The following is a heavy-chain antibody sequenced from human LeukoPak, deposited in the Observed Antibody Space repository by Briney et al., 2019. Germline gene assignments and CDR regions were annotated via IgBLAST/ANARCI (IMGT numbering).Heavy chain of an antibody. Sequence: GGSLRLSCAASGFPFSTYLMTWVRQAPGKGLEWVANIKQDGTEKYYVNSVKGRFSISRDNAKNSLYLQMNSLRAEDTAVYYCASERPSSSSYDYWGQGTLVTVSS. D-gene: IGHD6-13*01. J-gene: IGHJ4*02. CDR1: GFPFSTYL. CDR2: IKQDGTEK. V-gene: IGHV3-7*01. CDR3: ASERPSSSSYDY.